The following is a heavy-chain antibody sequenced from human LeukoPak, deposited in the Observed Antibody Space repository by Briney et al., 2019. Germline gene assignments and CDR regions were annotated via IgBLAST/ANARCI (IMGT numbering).Heavy chain of an antibody. Sequence: SETLSLTRTVSGGSISSYYWSWIRQPPGKGLEWIGYIYYSGGTNYNPSLKSRVTISVDTSKNQFSLKLSSVTAADTAVYYCASLIPAANRWGLDYWGQGTLVTVSS. V-gene: IGHV4-59*01. D-gene: IGHD2-2*01. CDR3: ASLIPAANRWGLDY. CDR2: IYYSGGT. J-gene: IGHJ4*02. CDR1: GGSISSYY.